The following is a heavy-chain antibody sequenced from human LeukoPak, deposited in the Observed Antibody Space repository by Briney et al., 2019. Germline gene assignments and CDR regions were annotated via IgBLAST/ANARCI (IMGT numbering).Heavy chain of an antibody. J-gene: IGHJ6*03. D-gene: IGHD3-16*02. V-gene: IGHV3-48*04. CDR2: ISSSSSTI. CDR3: ARDLLGYNYYYMDV. CDR1: GFTFSSYS. Sequence: GSLRLSCAASGFTFSSYSMNRVRQAPGKGLEWVSYISSSSSTIYYADSVKGRFTISRDNAKNSLFLQMNSLRAEDTAVYYCARDLLGYNYYYMDVWGKGTTVTVSS.